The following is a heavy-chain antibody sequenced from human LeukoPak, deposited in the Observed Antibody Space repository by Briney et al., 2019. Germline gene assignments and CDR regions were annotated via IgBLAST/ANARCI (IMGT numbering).Heavy chain of an antibody. J-gene: IGHJ3*02. V-gene: IGHV3-23*01. Sequence: PGGSVSLSCAASVFIFTRYAMRGVRQAPAKGLEGVLAISVSACSTYYADSVKGRFTISRDNSKNTLYLLMNSLRAEDTAVYYCARDVPLSEDVVVPAPIWGQGTMLTVSS. CDR1: VFIFTRYA. D-gene: IGHD2-2*01. CDR3: ARDVPLSEDVVVPAPI. CDR2: ISVSACST.